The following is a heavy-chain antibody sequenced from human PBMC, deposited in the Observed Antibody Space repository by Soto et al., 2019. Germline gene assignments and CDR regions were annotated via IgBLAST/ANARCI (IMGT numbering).Heavy chain of an antibody. CDR2: ISSSSSYI. V-gene: IGHV3-21*01. D-gene: IGHD1-7*01. CDR3: ARTLTGTTGFIDY. Sequence: GSLRLSCAASGFTFSSYSMNWVRQAPGKGLEWVSSISSSSSYIYYADSVKGRFTISRDNAKNSLYLQMNSLRAEDTAVYYCARTLTGTTGFIDYWGQGTLVTVSS. J-gene: IGHJ4*02. CDR1: GFTFSSYS.